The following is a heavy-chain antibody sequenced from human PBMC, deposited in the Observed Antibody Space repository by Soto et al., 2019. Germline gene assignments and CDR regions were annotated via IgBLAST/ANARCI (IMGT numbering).Heavy chain of an antibody. J-gene: IGHJ6*02. CDR2: IIPIFGTA. Sequence: SVKVSCKASGGTCSSYAISWVLQAPGQGLEWMGGIIPIFGTANYAQKFQGRVTITADKSTSTAYMELSSLRSEDTAVYYCARVGVDFWSLPHGSYYYYGMDVWGQGTTVTVSS. CDR1: GGTCSSYA. V-gene: IGHV1-69*06. CDR3: ARVGVDFWSLPHGSYYYYGMDV. D-gene: IGHD3-3*01.